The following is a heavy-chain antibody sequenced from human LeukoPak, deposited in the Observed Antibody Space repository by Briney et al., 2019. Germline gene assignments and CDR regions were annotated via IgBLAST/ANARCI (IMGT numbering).Heavy chain of an antibody. D-gene: IGHD3-22*01. J-gene: IGHJ4*02. CDR3: ARLRGYYDSSGYQYLGDY. V-gene: IGHV1-18*01. CDR1: GYTFTSYG. Sequence: ASVKVSCKASGYTFTSYGISWVRQAPGQGLEWMGWISAYNGNTNYAQKLQGRVTMTTDTSTSTAYMELRSLRSDDTAVYYCARLRGYYDSSGYQYLGDYWGQGTLVTVSS. CDR2: ISAYNGNT.